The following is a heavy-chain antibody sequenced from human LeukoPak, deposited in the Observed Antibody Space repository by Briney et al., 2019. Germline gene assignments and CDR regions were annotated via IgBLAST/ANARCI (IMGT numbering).Heavy chain of an antibody. CDR3: ARDNSNWYVDY. CDR1: GGSISSGSYY. D-gene: IGHD6-13*01. J-gene: IGHJ4*02. Sequence: SETLSLTCTVSGGSISSGSYYWSWIRQPAGKGLEWIGRIYTSGSTNYNPSLKSRVTISVDTSKNQFSLKVGSVTVADTAVYYCARDNSNWYVDYWGQGTLVTVSS. V-gene: IGHV4-61*02. CDR2: IYTSGST.